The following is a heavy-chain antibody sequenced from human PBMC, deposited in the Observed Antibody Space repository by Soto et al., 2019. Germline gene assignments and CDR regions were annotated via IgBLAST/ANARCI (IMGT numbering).Heavy chain of an antibody. CDR2: IYYSGNT. D-gene: IGHD3-22*01. Sequence: SETLSLTCAVSGGSISSYYWSWIRQPPGKGLEWIGYIYYSGNTYCNPSLKRRFSISVDTSKNQFSLQLSSVTAADTAVYYCARVASFAAMIVRWGQGTLVTSPQ. CDR3: ARVASFAAMIVR. J-gene: IGHJ4*02. CDR1: GGSISSYY. V-gene: IGHV4-59*01.